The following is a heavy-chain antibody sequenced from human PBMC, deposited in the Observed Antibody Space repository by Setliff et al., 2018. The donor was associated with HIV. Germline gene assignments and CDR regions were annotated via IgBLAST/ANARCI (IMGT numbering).Heavy chain of an antibody. CDR2: ISVYNGHT. V-gene: IGHV1-18*01. CDR3: AGGGSLCSGSSCYHDAFGR. CDR1: GYTFKVSG. D-gene: IGHD2-15*01. Sequence: ASVKVSCKASGYTFKVSGLSWVRQVPGPGLQWMGWISVYNGHTSYAPEFQDRVTMTTDTSATTAYMELRSLKFDDTAVYYCAGGGSLCSGSSCYHDAFGRWGQGTMGTVSS. J-gene: IGHJ3*01.